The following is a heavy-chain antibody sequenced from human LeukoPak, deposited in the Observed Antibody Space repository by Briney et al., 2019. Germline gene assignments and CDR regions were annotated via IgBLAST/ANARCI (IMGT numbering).Heavy chain of an antibody. CDR3: ARDFSGYAFDY. V-gene: IGHV3-48*01. D-gene: IGHD5-12*01. J-gene: IGHJ4*02. Sequence: GGSLRLSCAASGFIFSSYSMNCVRQAPGKGLEWVSYISSSSNTIYYADSVKGRFTISRDNAKNSLYLQMNSLRAADTAMYYCARDFSGYAFDYWGQGTLVTVSS. CDR1: GFIFSSYS. CDR2: ISSSSNTI.